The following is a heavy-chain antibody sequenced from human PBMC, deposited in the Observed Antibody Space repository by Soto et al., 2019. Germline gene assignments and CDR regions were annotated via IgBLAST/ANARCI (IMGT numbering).Heavy chain of an antibody. V-gene: IGHV4-59*12. D-gene: IGHD6-13*01. Sequence: SETLSLTCTVSGGSISSYYWSWIRQPPGKGLEWIGYIYYSGSTNYNPSIKSRVTISADKSISTASLQWSSLKASDTAMYYCARLQAAAGDNDLTFDYWGQGTLVTVSS. CDR1: GGSISSYY. CDR3: ARLQAAAGDNDLTFDY. CDR2: IYYSGST. J-gene: IGHJ4*02.